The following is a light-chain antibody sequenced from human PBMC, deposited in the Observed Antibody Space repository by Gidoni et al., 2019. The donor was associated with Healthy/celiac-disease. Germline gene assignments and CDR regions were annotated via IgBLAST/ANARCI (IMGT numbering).Light chain of an antibody. J-gene: IGKJ4*01. CDR3: QQYGSPLT. CDR2: GAS. Sequence: IVLTQSPGTRSLSPGERATLPCRASQSVSSSYLAWYQQKPGQAPRRLIYGASSRATGIPDRFSGSGSGTDFTLTISRLEPEDFAVYYCQQYGSPLTFGGGTKVEIK. V-gene: IGKV3-20*01. CDR1: QSVSSSY.